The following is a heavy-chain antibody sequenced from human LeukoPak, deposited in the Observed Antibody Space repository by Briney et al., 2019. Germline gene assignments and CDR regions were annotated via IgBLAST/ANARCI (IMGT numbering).Heavy chain of an antibody. CDR3: ARDRGATVTYYYYYGMDV. V-gene: IGHV1-18*01. Sequence: ASVKVSCKASGYTFTSYDINWVRQAPGQGLEWMGWISAYNGNTNYAQKLQGRVTMTTDTSTSTAYMELRSLRSDDTAVYYCARDRGATVTYYYYYGMDVWGQGTTVTVSS. CDR1: GYTFTSYD. D-gene: IGHD5-12*01. CDR2: ISAYNGNT. J-gene: IGHJ6*02.